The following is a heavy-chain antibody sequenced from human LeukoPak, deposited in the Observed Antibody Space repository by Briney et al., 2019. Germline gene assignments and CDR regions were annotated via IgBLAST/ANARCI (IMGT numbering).Heavy chain of an antibody. D-gene: IGHD3-9*01. CDR3: ALLDYDILTGSDY. J-gene: IGHJ4*02. CDR1: GGSFSGYY. Sequence: SETLSLTCAVYGGSFSGYYWSWIRQPPGKGLEWIGEINHSGSTNYNPSLKSRVTISVDTSKDQFSLKLSPVTAADTAVYYCALLDYDILTGSDYWGQGTLVTVSS. CDR2: INHSGST. V-gene: IGHV4-34*01.